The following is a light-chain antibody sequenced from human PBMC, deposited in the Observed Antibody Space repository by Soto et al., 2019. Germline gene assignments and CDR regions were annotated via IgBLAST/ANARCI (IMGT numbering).Light chain of an antibody. CDR2: GAS. V-gene: IGKV3-15*01. J-gene: IGKJ2*01. CDR3: QQYGDWPPET. CDR1: QSVSRN. Sequence: EVVLTQSPATLSVSPGDRATLSCRASQSVSRNLAWYQQKPGQAPRLLIYGASTRATGVPARFSGSGSATEFPLSIRRLQSEDVAVYYCQQYGDWPPETFGQGTKLEI.